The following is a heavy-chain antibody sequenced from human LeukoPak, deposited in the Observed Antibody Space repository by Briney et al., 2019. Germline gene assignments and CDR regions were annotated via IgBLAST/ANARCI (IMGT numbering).Heavy chain of an antibody. J-gene: IGHJ4*02. V-gene: IGHV3-30*18. D-gene: IGHD3-22*01. CDR1: GFTFSTFV. Sequence: GGSLRLSCAASGFTFSTFVMHWVRQAPGKGLAWVAVISYDGNNKYYADSVKGRFTISRDNSKNTLYLQMNSLRAEDTAVYYCAKGNYDSSGYFPRGHLDYWGQGTLVTVSS. CDR2: ISYDGNNK. CDR3: AKGNYDSSGYFPRGHLDY.